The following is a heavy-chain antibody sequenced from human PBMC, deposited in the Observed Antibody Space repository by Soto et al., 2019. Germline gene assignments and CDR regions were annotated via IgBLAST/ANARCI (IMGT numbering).Heavy chain of an antibody. Sequence: QLQLQESGSGLVKPSQTLSLTCAVSGGSISSGGYSWSWTRQPPGKGLEWIGYIYHSGSTYYNPSLKRRVPLSVDRSKNQFSLKLSSVTAADTAVYYCASSHAGAHITAAVHWGQGTLVTVSS. J-gene: IGHJ4*02. D-gene: IGHD6-13*01. CDR1: GGSISSGGYS. CDR2: IYHSGST. V-gene: IGHV4-30-2*01. CDR3: ASSHAGAHITAAVH.